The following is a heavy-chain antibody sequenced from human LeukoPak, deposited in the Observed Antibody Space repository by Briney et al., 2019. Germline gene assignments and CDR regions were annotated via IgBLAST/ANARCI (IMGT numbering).Heavy chain of an antibody. Sequence: GGSLRLSCAASGFTFSSYAMTWVRQAPGRGLEWVSASTGSGGTTYYADSVMGRFTISRDNSKNTLYLQMNSLRAEDTAVYYCARSDSSSWPHDYWGQGTLVSVSS. D-gene: IGHD6-13*01. CDR3: ARSDSSSWPHDY. CDR1: GFTFSSYA. V-gene: IGHV3-23*01. CDR2: STGSGGTT. J-gene: IGHJ4*02.